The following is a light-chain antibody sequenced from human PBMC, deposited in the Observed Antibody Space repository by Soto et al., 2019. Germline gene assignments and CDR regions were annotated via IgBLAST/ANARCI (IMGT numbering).Light chain of an antibody. Sequence: EVVLTQSPGTLSLSPGERATLSCRASQSVGSSYLAWYQQKPGQAPRVLIYGTSSRATGIPDRFSGSGSGTDFTLTISRLEPEDFAVYYRQQYTTSSWTFGQGTKVDIK. V-gene: IGKV3-20*01. CDR2: GTS. CDR3: QQYTTSSWT. CDR1: QSVGSSY. J-gene: IGKJ1*01.